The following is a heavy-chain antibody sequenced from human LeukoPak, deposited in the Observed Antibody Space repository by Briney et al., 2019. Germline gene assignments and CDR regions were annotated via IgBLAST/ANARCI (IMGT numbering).Heavy chain of an antibody. D-gene: IGHD3-22*01. CDR2: IYYSGST. J-gene: IGHJ4*02. V-gene: IGHV4-59*01. Sequence: SETLSLTCTVSGGSISSYYWSWIRQPPGKGLEWIGYIYYSGSTHYNPSLQSRVSISIDTSKNHFSLKLRSVTAVDTAVYYCARWGHFDTSGYFVVDYWGQGTLVTVSS. CDR3: ARWGHFDTSGYFVVDY. CDR1: GGSISSYY.